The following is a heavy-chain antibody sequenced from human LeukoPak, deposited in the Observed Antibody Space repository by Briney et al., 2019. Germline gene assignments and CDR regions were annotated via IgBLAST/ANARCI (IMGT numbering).Heavy chain of an antibody. V-gene: IGHV3-23*01. CDR1: GFTFSSYA. CDR3: AIAPATVVVIPYFDY. J-gene: IGHJ4*02. CDR2: ISGSGGSI. Sequence: GGSLRLSCAASGFTFSSYAMSWVRQAPGKGLEWVSAISGSGGSIYYADSVKGRFTISRDNSKNTLYLQMNSLRAEDTAVYYCAIAPATVVVIPYFDYWGQGTLVTVSS. D-gene: IGHD3-22*01.